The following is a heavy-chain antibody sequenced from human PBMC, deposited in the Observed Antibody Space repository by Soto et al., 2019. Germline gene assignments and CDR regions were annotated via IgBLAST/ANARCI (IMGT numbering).Heavy chain of an antibody. Sequence: SETLSLTCTVSGGSISSGGYYWSWIRQHPGKGLEWIGYIYYSGSTYYNPSLKSRVTISVDTSKNQFSLKLSSVTAADTAVYYCARMSGERNDAFDIWGQGTMVTVS. J-gene: IGHJ3*02. CDR1: GGSISSGGYY. D-gene: IGHD3-3*01. CDR2: IYYSGST. CDR3: ARMSGERNDAFDI. V-gene: IGHV4-31*03.